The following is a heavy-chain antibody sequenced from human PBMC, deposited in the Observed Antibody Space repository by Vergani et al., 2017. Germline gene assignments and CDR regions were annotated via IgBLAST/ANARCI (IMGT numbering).Heavy chain of an antibody. J-gene: IGHJ6*02. CDR2: IIAGNGNT. D-gene: IGHD5-12*01. V-gene: IGHV1-3*01. CDR1: GYTFTSYA. CDR3: ALVATITFRYGMDV. Sequence: QVQLVQSGAEVKKPGASVKVSCKASGYTFTSYAMHWVRQAPGQRLEWMGWIIAGNGNTKYSQKFQGRVTITRDTSASTAYMELSSLRSEDTAVYYCALVATITFRYGMDVWGQGTTVTVSS.